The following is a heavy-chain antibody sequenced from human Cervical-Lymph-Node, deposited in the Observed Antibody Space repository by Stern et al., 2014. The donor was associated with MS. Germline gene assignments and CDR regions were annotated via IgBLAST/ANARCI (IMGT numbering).Heavy chain of an antibody. CDR1: GYTFSDYY. CDR2: INPNTGGS. D-gene: IGHD2-2*01. J-gene: IGHJ5*02. V-gene: IGHV1-2*02. Sequence: QVQLVESGAEVKKPGASVKVSCKASGYTFSDYYVHWVRQAPGQGLEWTGWINPNTGGSRCAQKFQDRVTMTRDPSISTAYMEISSLESDDTAVYYCARDPYCSSASCYWFDPWGQGTLVTVSS. CDR3: ARDPYCSSASCYWFDP.